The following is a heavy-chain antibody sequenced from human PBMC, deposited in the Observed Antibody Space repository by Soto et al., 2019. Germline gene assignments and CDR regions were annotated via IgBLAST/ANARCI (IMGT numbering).Heavy chain of an antibody. J-gene: IGHJ3*01. CDR1: GDSVSSDITS. V-gene: IGHV6-1*01. Sequence: QTLSLTCAISGDSVSSDITSWNWIRQPPSRGLEWLGRTYYRSKWFHDYAVTVKSRITINPDTSKNQLSLELNSMTPEDTAVYYCARGNALDVWGQGTVVTVSS. CDR2: TYYRSKWFH. CDR3: ARGNALDV. D-gene: IGHD3-10*01.